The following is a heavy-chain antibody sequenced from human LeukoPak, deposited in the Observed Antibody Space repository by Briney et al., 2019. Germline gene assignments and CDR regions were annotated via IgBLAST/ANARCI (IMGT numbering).Heavy chain of an antibody. V-gene: IGHV3-21*01. CDR3: ARDGSGYSHFDY. J-gene: IGHJ4*02. D-gene: IGHD3-22*01. CDR2: ISSSSSYI. CDR1: GFTFSSYR. Sequence: PGGSLRLSCAASGFTFSSYRMNWVRQAPGKGLEWVSSISSSSSYIYYADSVKGRFTISRDNAKNSLYLQMNSLRAEDTAVYYCARDGSGYSHFDYWGQGTLVTVSS.